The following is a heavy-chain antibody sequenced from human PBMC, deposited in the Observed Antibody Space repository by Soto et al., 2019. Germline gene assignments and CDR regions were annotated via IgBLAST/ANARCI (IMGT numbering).Heavy chain of an antibody. V-gene: IGHV4-39*01. Sequence: SETLSLTCTVSGGSISISGYYWVLIRQPPGKGLEWIASIYYSGSTYYNPSLKSRVTIYGDTSKNQFSLKLSSVTAADTAVYYCAGELGYWGGGNCYSLNAFEIWGEGTMVTVSS. CDR2: IYYSGST. CDR1: GGSISISGYY. D-gene: IGHD2-15*01. J-gene: IGHJ3*02. CDR3: AGELGYWGGGNCYSLNAFEI.